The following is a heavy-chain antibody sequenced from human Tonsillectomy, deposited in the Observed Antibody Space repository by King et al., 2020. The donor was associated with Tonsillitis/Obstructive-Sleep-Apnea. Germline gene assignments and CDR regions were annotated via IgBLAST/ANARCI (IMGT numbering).Heavy chain of an antibody. V-gene: IGHV4-59*13. CDR3: ARGGVVISLDCYYYGMDV. CDR2: IYYSGST. D-gene: IGHD3-3*01. Sequence: QLQESGPGRVKPSETLSLTCTVSGGPISSYYWSWIRQPPGKGLEWIGYIYYSGSTNYNPSLKSRVTISVDTAKNQLSLKVCPVTAADTAVYYCARGGVVISLDCYYYGMDVWGQGPTVTVSS. J-gene: IGHJ6*02. CDR1: GGPISSYY.